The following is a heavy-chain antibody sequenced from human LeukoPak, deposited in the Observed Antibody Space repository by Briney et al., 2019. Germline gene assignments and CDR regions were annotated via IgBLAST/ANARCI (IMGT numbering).Heavy chain of an antibody. J-gene: IGHJ5*02. CDR2: ISHTGLT. V-gene: IGHV4-34*01. D-gene: IGHD1-1*01. CDR3: ARVPDIAARPCDT. Sequence: KPSETLSLTCAVYGGSFSGYYWTLIRQTPGKGLEWIGEISHTGLTGSNPSLKSRVTIFVDSSKKQFSLRMTSLTAADTGVYYCARVPDIAARPCDTWGPGTLVTVSS. CDR1: GGSFSGYY.